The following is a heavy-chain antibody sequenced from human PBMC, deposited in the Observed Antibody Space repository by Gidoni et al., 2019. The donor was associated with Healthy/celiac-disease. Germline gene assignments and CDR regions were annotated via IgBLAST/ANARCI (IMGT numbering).Heavy chain of an antibody. D-gene: IGHD3-22*01. Sequence: EVQLVESGGGLVQPGRSLRPSCAASGSTFDDYAMHWVRQAPGKGLEWVAGISWNSGSIGYADSVKGRFTISRDNAKNSLYLQMNSLRAEDTALYYCAKDIPDYYDSSGKWLPDYWGQGTLVTVSS. CDR3: AKDIPDYYDSSGKWLPDY. CDR2: ISWNSGSI. CDR1: GSTFDDYA. J-gene: IGHJ4*02. V-gene: IGHV3-9*01.